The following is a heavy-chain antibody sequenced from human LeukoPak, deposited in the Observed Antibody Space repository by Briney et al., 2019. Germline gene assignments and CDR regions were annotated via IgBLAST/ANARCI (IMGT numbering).Heavy chain of an antibody. CDR2: IIPIFGTA. V-gene: IGHV1-69*13. CDR3: ARETLYCSSTSCVRGSYYYYYMDV. D-gene: IGHD2-2*01. CDR1: GYTFTSYG. J-gene: IGHJ6*03. Sequence: ASVKVSCKASGYTFTSYGISWVRQAPGQGLEWMGGIIPIFGTANYAQKFQGRVTITADESASTAYMELSSLRSEDMAVYYCARETLYCSSTSCVRGSYYYYYMDVWGKGTTVTVSS.